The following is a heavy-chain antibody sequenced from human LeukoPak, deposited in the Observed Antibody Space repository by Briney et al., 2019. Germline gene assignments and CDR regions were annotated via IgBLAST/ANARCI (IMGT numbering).Heavy chain of an antibody. V-gene: IGHV3-7*01. Sequence: GGSLRLSCAASGFTFSSYWMSWVRQAPGKGLEGVANIKQDGSEKYYVDSVKGRFTIYRDNAKNSLYLQMNSLRAEETAVYYCARAIRFLEWFPHAFDIWGQGTMVTVSS. CDR3: ARAIRFLEWFPHAFDI. D-gene: IGHD3-3*01. CDR1: GFTFSSYW. CDR2: IKQDGSEK. J-gene: IGHJ3*02.